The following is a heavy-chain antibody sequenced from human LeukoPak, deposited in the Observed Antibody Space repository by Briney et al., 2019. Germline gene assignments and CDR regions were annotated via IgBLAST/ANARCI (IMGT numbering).Heavy chain of an antibody. D-gene: IGHD6-19*01. V-gene: IGHV4-30-2*01. CDR2: IYHSGST. CDR3: ARDGSGWYGVAGY. J-gene: IGHJ4*02. Sequence: SQTLSLTCTVSGGSISSGSYYWSWIRRPPGKGLEWIGYIYHSGSTYYNPSLKSRVTISVDRSKNQFSLKLSSVTAADTAVYYCARDGSGWYGVAGYWGQGTLVTVSS. CDR1: GGSISSGSYY.